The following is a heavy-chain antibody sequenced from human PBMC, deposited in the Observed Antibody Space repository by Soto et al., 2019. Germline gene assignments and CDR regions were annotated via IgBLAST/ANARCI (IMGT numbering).Heavy chain of an antibody. D-gene: IGHD3-16*02. Sequence: ASVKVSCKVSGYTLTELSMHWVRQTPGKGLEWMGGFDPEDGETIYAQKFQGRVTMTEDTSTDTAYMELSSLRSEDTAVYYCATRALRLRLGELSLRNWFDPWGQGTLVTV. CDR1: GYTLTELS. J-gene: IGHJ5*02. CDR3: ATRALRLRLGELSLRNWFDP. CDR2: FDPEDGET. V-gene: IGHV1-24*01.